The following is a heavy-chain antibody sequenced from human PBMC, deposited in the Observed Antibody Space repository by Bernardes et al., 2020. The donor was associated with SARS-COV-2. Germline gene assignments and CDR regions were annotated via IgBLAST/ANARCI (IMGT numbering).Heavy chain of an antibody. V-gene: IGHV1-18*04. D-gene: IGHD2-15*01. CDR2: INSNSENT. J-gene: IGHJ4*02. CDR3: ARVPPEYCSGGRCYSGVYFDY. CDR1: GYTFSSNG. Sequence: SVKVSCKTSGYTFSSNGISWVRQAPGQGLEWMGWINSNSENTNYAEKFQGRVTLTTDTSTSTAYMELRSLRSDDTAVYYCARVPPEYCSGGRCYSGVYFDYWGQGTLVTVSS.